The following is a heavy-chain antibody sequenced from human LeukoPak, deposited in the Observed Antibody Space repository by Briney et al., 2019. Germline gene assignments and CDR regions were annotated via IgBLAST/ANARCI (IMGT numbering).Heavy chain of an antibody. CDR3: ARPYSSGWYGGFDL. J-gene: IGHJ2*01. CDR2: ISSSSSYT. D-gene: IGHD6-19*01. Sequence: GGSLRLSCAASGFTFSDYYMSWIRQARGKGLEWVSYISSSSSYTNYADSVKGRFTISRDNAKNSLYLQMHSLRAEDTAVYYCARPYSSGWYGGFDLWGRGTLVTVSS. CDR1: GFTFSDYY. V-gene: IGHV3-11*03.